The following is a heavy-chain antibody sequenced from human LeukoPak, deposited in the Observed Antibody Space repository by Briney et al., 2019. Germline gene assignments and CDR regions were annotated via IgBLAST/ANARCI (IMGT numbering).Heavy chain of an antibody. CDR1: GYTFTSYD. D-gene: IGHD6-13*01. Sequence: GASVKVSCKASGYTFTSYDINWVRQATGQGLEWMGWMNPNSGNTGYAQRFQGRVTMTRNASISTAYMELSSLRSEDTAVYYCARGLRFAAAGTGNDYWGQGTLVTVSS. J-gene: IGHJ4*02. V-gene: IGHV1-8*01. CDR2: MNPNSGNT. CDR3: ARGLRFAAAGTGNDY.